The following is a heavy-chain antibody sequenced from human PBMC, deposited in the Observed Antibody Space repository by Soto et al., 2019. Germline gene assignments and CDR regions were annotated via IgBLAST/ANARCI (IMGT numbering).Heavy chain of an antibody. Sequence: QLQLQESGSGLVKPSQTLSLTCAVSGGSISSGGYSWSWIRQPPGKGLEWIGYIYHSGSTYYTTSTRRRVTISVDRSKNQFSLKLSSVTATAPAVYYCARVPDRWGQGTLVTVSS. CDR1: GGSISSGGYS. CDR3: ARVPDR. CDR2: IYHSGST. J-gene: IGHJ5*02. D-gene: IGHD2-2*01. V-gene: IGHV4-30-2*01.